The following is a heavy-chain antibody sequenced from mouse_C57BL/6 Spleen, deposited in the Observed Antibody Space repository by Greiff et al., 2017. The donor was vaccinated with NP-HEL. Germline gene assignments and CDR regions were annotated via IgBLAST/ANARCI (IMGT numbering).Heavy chain of an antibody. V-gene: IGHV1-22*01. Sequence: EVQLQQSGPELVKPGASVKMSCKASGYTFTDYNMHWVKQSHGKSLEWIGYINPNNGGTSYNQKFKGKATLTVNKSSSTAYMELRSLTSEDSAVYYCVKNGHYYGSSFDYWGQGTTLTVSS. CDR2: INPNNGGT. J-gene: IGHJ2*01. CDR3: VKNGHYYGSSFDY. CDR1: GYTFTDYN. D-gene: IGHD1-1*01.